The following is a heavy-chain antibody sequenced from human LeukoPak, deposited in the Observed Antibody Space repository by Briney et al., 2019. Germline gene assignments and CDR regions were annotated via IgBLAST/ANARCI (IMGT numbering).Heavy chain of an antibody. CDR2: ISGSGGST. D-gene: IGHD3-10*01. V-gene: IGHV3-23*01. CDR1: GFTFSSYA. J-gene: IGHJ4*02. CDR3: AKDRPYYYGSGSSGFDY. Sequence: GGSLRLSCAASGFTFSSYAMSWVRQAPGKGLEWVSAISGSGGSTYYADSVKGRFTISRDNSKNTLYLQMNSLRAEDTAVYYCAKDRPYYYGSGSSGFDYWGQGTLVTVSS.